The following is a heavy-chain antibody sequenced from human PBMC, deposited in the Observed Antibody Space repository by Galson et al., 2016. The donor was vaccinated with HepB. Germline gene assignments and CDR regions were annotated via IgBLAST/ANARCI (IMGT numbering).Heavy chain of an antibody. Sequence: TLSLTCTVSGGSISSGSYCWSWIRQPAGKGPEWIGRIKTSGSTNYNPSLKSRVTISVDTSKNQFSLKVNSVSAADTAVYYCARERSIVALASGLYYSYMDVWGKGTTVIVSS. CDR1: GGSISSGSYC. CDR3: ARERSIVALASGLYYSYMDV. V-gene: IGHV4-61*02. D-gene: IGHD2-15*01. CDR2: IKTSGST. J-gene: IGHJ6*03.